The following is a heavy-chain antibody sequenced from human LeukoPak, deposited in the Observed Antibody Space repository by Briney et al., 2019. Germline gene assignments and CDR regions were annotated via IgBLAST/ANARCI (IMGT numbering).Heavy chain of an antibody. D-gene: IGHD3-10*01. CDR2: ITSNGGTT. Sequence: RGSLRLSCSASGFTFSNYAMHWVRQAPGKGLEYVSAITSNGGTTYYADSVQGRFTISRDNSKNSVYLQMSSLRPEDTAVHYCLKDLMGSGDYWGQGTLVTVSS. CDR3: LKDLMGSGDY. V-gene: IGHV3-64D*06. CDR1: GFTFSNYA. J-gene: IGHJ4*02.